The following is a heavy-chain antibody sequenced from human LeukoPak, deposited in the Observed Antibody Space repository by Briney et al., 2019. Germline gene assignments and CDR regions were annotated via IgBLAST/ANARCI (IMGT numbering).Heavy chain of an antibody. V-gene: IGHV4-38-2*02. CDR1: GYSISSGYY. CDR3: ARDYYDSSGYWFDP. Sequence: SETLSLTCTVSGYSISSGYYWGWIRQPPGKGLEWIGSIYHSGSTYYNPSLKSRVTISVDTSKNQFSLKLSSVTAADTAVYYCARDYYDSSGYWFDPWGQGTLVTVSS. CDR2: IYHSGST. D-gene: IGHD3-22*01. J-gene: IGHJ5*02.